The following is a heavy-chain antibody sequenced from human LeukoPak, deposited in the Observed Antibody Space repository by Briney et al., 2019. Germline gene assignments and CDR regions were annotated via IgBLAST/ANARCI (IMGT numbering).Heavy chain of an antibody. V-gene: IGHV3-74*01. CDR2: INSDGSDT. CDR3: ARGWLGPDY. J-gene: IGHJ4*02. CDR1: GFTFSSYS. Sequence: GMSLRLSCAASGFTFSSYSMNWVRQAPGKGLVWVSRINSDGSDTIYADSVKGRFTISRDNGKNTLYLQMNSLRAEDTAVYYCARGWLGPDYWGQGTLVTVSS. D-gene: IGHD5-12*01.